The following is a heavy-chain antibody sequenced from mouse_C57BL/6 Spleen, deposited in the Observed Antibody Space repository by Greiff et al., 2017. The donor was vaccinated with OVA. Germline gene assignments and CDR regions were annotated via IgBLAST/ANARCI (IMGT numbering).Heavy chain of an antibody. CDR2: ISYDGSN. V-gene: IGHV3-6*01. Sequence: EVQLQQSGPGLVKPSQSLSLTCSVTGYSITSGYYWNWIRQFPGNKLEWMGYISYDGSNNYNPSLKNRISITRDTSKNQFLLKLNSVTTEDTATYSCARERIYYDYDGCGDYWGQGTSVTVSS. J-gene: IGHJ4*01. CDR1: GYSITSGYY. D-gene: IGHD2-4*01. CDR3: ARERIYYDYDGCGDY.